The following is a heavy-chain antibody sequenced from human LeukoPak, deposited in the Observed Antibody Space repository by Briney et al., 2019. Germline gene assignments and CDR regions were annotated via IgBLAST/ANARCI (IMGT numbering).Heavy chain of an antibody. V-gene: IGHV4-59*02. J-gene: IGHJ4*02. CDR3: ARGRGQPDYDSSGYFDY. D-gene: IGHD3-22*01. CDR1: GGSVTGYY. CDR2: IYDSGST. Sequence: SETLSLTCTVSGGSVTGYYWSWIRQPPGKGLEWIGYIYDSGSTDYKPSLKSRVTISVDTSKNQFSLKLTSVTAADTAVYYCARGRGQPDYDSSGYFDYWGQGSLVTVSS.